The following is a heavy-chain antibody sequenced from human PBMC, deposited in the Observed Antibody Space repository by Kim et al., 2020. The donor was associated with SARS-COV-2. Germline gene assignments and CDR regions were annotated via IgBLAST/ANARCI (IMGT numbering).Heavy chain of an antibody. CDR2: AGAT. Sequence: AGATYYPGSVKGRFTISRENAKNSLYLQMNSLRAGDTAVYYCARGYYYDSWGQGTLVTVSS. V-gene: IGHV3-13*01. CDR3: ARGYYYDS. D-gene: IGHD3-22*01. J-gene: IGHJ4*02.